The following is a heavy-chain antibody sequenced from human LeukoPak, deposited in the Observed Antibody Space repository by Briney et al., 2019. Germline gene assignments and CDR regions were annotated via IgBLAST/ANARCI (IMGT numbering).Heavy chain of an antibody. CDR1: GYTFSTYD. CDR2: IIVNSGEA. Sequence: ASVKVSCKASGYTFSTYDINWVRQAPGQGLEWMGWIIVNSGEASYAQKFQGRVTMTRDTSTNTAYMEVSSLTTEDSAIYYCARETILGAITGWFDPWGQGTVVIVSS. D-gene: IGHD2-21*01. CDR3: ARETILGAITGWFDP. V-gene: IGHV1-8*01. J-gene: IGHJ5*02.